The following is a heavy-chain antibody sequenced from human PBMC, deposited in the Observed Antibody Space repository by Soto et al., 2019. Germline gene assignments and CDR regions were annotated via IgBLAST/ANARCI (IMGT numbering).Heavy chain of an antibody. J-gene: IGHJ6*02. CDR1: GGSFSGYY. V-gene: IGHV4-34*01. CDR3: ASSGVLRYFDWLLLADRYYYGMHV. CDR2: INHSGST. D-gene: IGHD3-9*01. Sequence: SETLSLTCAVYGGSFSGYYWSWIRQPPGKGLEWIGEINHSGSTNYNPSLKSRVTISVDTSKNQFSLKLSSVTAADTAVYYCASSGVLRYFDWLLLADRYYYGMHVWGQGTTVTVSS.